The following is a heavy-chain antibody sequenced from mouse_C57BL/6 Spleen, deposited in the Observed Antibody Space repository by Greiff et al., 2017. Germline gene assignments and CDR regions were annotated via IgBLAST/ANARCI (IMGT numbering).Heavy chain of an antibody. D-gene: IGHD2-1*01. CDR1: GYTFTSYW. CDR3: ARDDYGNYPSFDY. CDR2: IDPSDSYT. V-gene: IGHV1-69*01. J-gene: IGHJ2*01. Sequence: VQLQQPGAELVMPGASVKLSCKASGYTFTSYWMHWVKQRPGQGLEWIGEIDPSDSYTNYNQKFKGKSTLTVDKSSSTAYMQLSSLTSEDSAVYYCARDDYGNYPSFDYWGQGTTLTVSS.